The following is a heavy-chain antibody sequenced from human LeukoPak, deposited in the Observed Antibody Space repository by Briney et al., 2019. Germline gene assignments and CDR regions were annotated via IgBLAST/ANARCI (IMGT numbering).Heavy chain of an antibody. J-gene: IGHJ6*02. V-gene: IGHV3-21*01. CDR1: GFTFKSYT. CDR2: ITSSLSYI. D-gene: IGHD2-2*01. Sequence: GGSLRLSCAASGFTFKSYTMNWVRQAPGKGLEWVSSITSSLSYISYADSVKGRFTISRDNAKNSLSLQMNSLRADDTAVYYCARDFGRTSDWQPRLYYGMDVWGQGTTVTVSS. CDR3: ARDFGRTSDWQPRLYYGMDV.